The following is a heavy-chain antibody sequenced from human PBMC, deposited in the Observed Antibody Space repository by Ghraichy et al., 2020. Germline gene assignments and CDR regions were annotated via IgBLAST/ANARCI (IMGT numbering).Heavy chain of an antibody. J-gene: IGHJ6*02. CDR3: ATEPGIAVAASPLFYYYYGMDV. CDR2: IIPIFGTA. V-gene: IGHV1-69*13. D-gene: IGHD6-19*01. Sequence: SVKVSCKASGGTFSSYAISWVRQAPGQGLEWMGGIIPIFGTANYAQKFQGRVTITADESTSTAYMELSSLRSEDTAVYYCATEPGIAVAASPLFYYYYGMDVWGQGTTVTVSS. CDR1: GGTFSSYA.